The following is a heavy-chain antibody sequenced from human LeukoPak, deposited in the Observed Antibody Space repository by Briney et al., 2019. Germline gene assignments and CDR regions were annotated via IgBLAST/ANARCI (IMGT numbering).Heavy chain of an antibody. Sequence: SGPALVKPTQTLTLTCTFSGFSLSTSGMRVSWIRQPPGKALEWLARIDWDDDKFYSTSLKTRLTISKDTSKNQVVLTMTNMDPVDTATYYCARSGYSGYDGYWFDPWGQGTPVTVSS. J-gene: IGHJ5*02. CDR3: ARSGYSGYDGYWFDP. CDR1: GFSLSTSGMR. CDR2: IDWDDDK. V-gene: IGHV2-70*04. D-gene: IGHD5-12*01.